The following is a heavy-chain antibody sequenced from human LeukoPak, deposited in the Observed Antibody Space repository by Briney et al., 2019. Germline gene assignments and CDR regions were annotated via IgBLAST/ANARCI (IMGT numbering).Heavy chain of an antibody. D-gene: IGHD1-26*01. CDR3: ARRPGNAFDI. CDR2: IYYSGST. V-gene: IGHV4-39*01. CDR1: GGSISSSRYY. Sequence: SETLSLTCTVSGGSISSSRYYWGWIRQPPGKGLEWIGSIYYSGSTYYNPPLKSRVTIFVDTAKNQFSLKLSSVTAADTAVYYCARRPGNAFDIWGQGTMVTVSS. J-gene: IGHJ3*02.